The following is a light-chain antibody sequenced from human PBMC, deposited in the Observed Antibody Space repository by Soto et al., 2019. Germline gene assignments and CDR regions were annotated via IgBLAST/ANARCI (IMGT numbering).Light chain of an antibody. CDR2: EVT. V-gene: IGLV2-8*01. J-gene: IGLJ1*01. Sequence: QSALTQPPSASGSPGQSVTISCTGTSSDVGGYNYVSWYQHHPGTAPKLMIYEVTKRPSGVPDRFSGSKSDNTASLTVSGLQAEDEADYFCTSYGGSNNLYVFGTGTKLTVL. CDR3: TSYGGSNNLYV. CDR1: SSDVGGYNY.